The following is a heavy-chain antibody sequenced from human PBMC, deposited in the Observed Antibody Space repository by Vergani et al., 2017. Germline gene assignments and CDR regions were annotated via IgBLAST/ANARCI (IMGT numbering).Heavy chain of an antibody. V-gene: IGHV3-30*18. CDR1: GFTFSSYG. CDR2: ISYDGSNK. CDR3: AKDPSSPTVTSDYYYYYGMDV. Sequence: QVQLVESGGGVVQPGRSLRLSCAASGFTFSSYGMHWVRQAPSKGLEWVAVISYDGSNKYYADSVKGRFTISRDNSKNTLYLQMNSLRAEDTAVYYCAKDPSSPTVTSDYYYYYGMDVWGQGTTVTVSS. D-gene: IGHD4-11*01. J-gene: IGHJ6*02.